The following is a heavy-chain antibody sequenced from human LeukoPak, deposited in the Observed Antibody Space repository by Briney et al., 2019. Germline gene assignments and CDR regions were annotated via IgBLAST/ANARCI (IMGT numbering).Heavy chain of an antibody. Sequence: SQTLSLTCAISGDSVSNNSAAWNWIRQSPTRGLEWLGRTYYRSKWYNDYAVSVKSRININPDTSKNQFSLQLNSVTPEDTAVYYCARAGSYSSYWYFDLWGRGTLVTVSS. CDR3: ARAGSYSSYWYFDL. CDR2: TYYRSKWYN. D-gene: IGHD6-13*01. J-gene: IGHJ2*01. CDR1: GDSVSNNSAA. V-gene: IGHV6-1*01.